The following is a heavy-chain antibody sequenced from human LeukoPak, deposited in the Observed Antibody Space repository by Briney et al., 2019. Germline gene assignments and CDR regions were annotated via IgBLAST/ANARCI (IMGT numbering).Heavy chain of an antibody. J-gene: IGHJ4*02. CDR1: GFTFSSYS. CDR2: ISTTSNTI. CDR3: ARTRYSSSWSLNY. Sequence: GGSLRLSCAASGFTFSSYSMHWVRQAPGKGLEWVSGISTTSNTIYYADSVKGRFTISRDNAKNSLYLQMSGLGDEDTAVYFCARTRYSSSWSLNYWGQGTLVTVSS. V-gene: IGHV3-48*02. D-gene: IGHD6-13*01.